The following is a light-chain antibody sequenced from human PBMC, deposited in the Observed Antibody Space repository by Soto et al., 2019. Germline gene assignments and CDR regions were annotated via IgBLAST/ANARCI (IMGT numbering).Light chain of an antibody. CDR2: DNS. CDR3: QVWDSNSDHYV. CDR1: NIGSKS. V-gene: IGLV3-21*02. Sequence: SYELTQPPSVSVAPGQTARITCGGSNIGSKSVHWYQQKPGQAPMMVVCDNSDRPSGIPERFSGSNSANTATLTISRVEAGDEADYHCQVWDSNSDHYVFGTGTKVTVL. J-gene: IGLJ1*01.